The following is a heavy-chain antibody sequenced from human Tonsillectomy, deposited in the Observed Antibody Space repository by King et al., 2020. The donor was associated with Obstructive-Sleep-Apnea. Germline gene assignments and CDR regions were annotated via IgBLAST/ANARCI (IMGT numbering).Heavy chain of an antibody. V-gene: IGHV4-59*01. Sequence: VQLQESGPGLVKPSETLSLTFSVSGCSSSSYYWSWIRQPPGKGLEWIGYIYYTGSTNHNPSLKSRVTMSIDKSKNQFSLKLNSVTAADTAVYYCARTAAVAGIIGWFDPWGQGTLVTVSS. J-gene: IGHJ5*02. CDR2: IYYTGST. D-gene: IGHD6-19*01. CDR1: GCSSSSYY. CDR3: ARTAAVAGIIGWFDP.